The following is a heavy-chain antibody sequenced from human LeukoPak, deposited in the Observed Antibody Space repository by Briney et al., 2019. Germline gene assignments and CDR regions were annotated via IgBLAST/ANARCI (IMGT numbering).Heavy chain of an antibody. Sequence: GGSLILSCAASGFTFSTYAMHWVRQAPGKGLEWVTVISFDGNNKNYADSVKGRFTISRDSSKNTLYLQMNSLRAEDTAVYYCARDREPYCSGGSCYFDPWGQGTLVTVSS. CDR1: GFTFSTYA. CDR2: ISFDGNNK. J-gene: IGHJ5*02. V-gene: IGHV3-30*04. D-gene: IGHD2-15*01. CDR3: ARDREPYCSGGSCYFDP.